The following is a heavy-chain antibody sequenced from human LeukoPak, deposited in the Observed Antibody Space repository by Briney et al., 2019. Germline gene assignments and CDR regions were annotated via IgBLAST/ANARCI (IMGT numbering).Heavy chain of an antibody. CDR1: GFTFSSYS. V-gene: IGHV3-21*01. J-gene: IGHJ6*03. Sequence: GGSLRLSCAASGFTFSSYSMNWVRQAPGKGLEWVSSISSSSSYIYYADSVKGRFTISRDNAKNSLYLQMSSLRAEDTAVYYCARVNGAARDYYYMDVWGKGTTVTVSS. D-gene: IGHD6-6*01. CDR2: ISSSSSYI. CDR3: ARVNGAARDYYYMDV.